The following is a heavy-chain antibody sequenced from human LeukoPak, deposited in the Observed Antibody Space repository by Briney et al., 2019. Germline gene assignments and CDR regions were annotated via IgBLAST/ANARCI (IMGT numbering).Heavy chain of an antibody. CDR1: GFTFSSYE. D-gene: IGHD1-26*01. V-gene: IGHV3-30*18. J-gene: IGHJ4*02. CDR2: ISYAGSNK. CDR3: AKELGDPDY. Sequence: GGSLRLSCAASGFTFSSYEMNWVRQAPGKGLEWVAVISYAGSNKYYAESVKGRFTISRDNSKNTVYLQMNSLRAEDTAVYYCAKELGDPDYWGQGTLVTVSS.